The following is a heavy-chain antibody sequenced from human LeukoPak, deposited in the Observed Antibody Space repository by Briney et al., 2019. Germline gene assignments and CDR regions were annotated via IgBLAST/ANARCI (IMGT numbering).Heavy chain of an antibody. Sequence: ASVKVSCKASGYTFTSYGISWVRQAPGQGLEWMGWISAYNGNTNYAQKLQGRVTMTTDTSTSTAYMGLRSLRSDDTAVYYCARDSQVVPAAALDYWGQGTLVTVSS. CDR1: GYTFTSYG. CDR2: ISAYNGNT. J-gene: IGHJ4*02. D-gene: IGHD2-2*01. V-gene: IGHV1-18*01. CDR3: ARDSQVVPAAALDY.